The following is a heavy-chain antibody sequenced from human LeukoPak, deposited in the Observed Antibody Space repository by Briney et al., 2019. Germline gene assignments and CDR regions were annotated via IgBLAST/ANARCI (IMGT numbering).Heavy chain of an antibody. CDR3: AKGPDYGDYVIYYYYYMDV. Sequence: ASVKVSCKASGYTFTSYYMHWVRQAPGQGLEWMGIINPSGGSTSYAQKFQGRVTMTRDMSTSTVYMELSSLRSEDTAVYYCAKGPDYGDYVIYYYYYMDVWGKGTTVTISS. J-gene: IGHJ6*03. CDR2: INPSGGST. D-gene: IGHD4-17*01. V-gene: IGHV1-46*01. CDR1: GYTFTSYY.